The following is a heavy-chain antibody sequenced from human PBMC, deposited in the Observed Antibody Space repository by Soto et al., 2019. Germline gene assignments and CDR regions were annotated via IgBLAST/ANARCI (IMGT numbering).Heavy chain of an antibody. CDR1: ADTFNSYS. Sequence: QVQLVQSGAEVKKPGSSVKVSCKASADTFNSYSLSWLRQSPGQRLEWMGGITPVFGTADYAQSFEDRFTITGDASTSTVYTELSSLRSDDPAVYYCARSLEGPTVTNWFDTWGQGARVTVSS. CDR3: ARSLEGPTVTNWFDT. CDR2: ITPVFGTA. J-gene: IGHJ5*02. D-gene: IGHD2-8*01. V-gene: IGHV1-69*01.